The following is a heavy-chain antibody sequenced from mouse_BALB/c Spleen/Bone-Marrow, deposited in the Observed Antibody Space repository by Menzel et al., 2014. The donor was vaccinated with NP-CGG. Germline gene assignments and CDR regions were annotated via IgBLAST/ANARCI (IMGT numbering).Heavy chain of an antibody. D-gene: IGHD4-1*01. Sequence: LVESGAELVRPGASVTLSCKASGYTFTDYEMHWVKQTPVHGLEWIGTLDPETGGTAYNQKFKDMATLTADKSSTTAYMELRSLTSEDSAVYYCANWGYYAMDYWGQGISVTGSS. CDR2: LDPETGGT. CDR3: ANWGYYAMDY. J-gene: IGHJ4*01. CDR1: GYTFTDYE. V-gene: IGHV1-15*01.